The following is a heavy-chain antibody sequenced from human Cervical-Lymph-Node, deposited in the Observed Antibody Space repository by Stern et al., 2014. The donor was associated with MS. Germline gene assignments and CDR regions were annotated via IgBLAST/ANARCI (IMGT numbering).Heavy chain of an antibody. V-gene: IGHV4-4*07. CDR3: ARALVPGSTNWFDP. CDR1: GGSIRNYY. D-gene: IGHD2-2*01. Sequence: VQLVESGPGLVKPSETLSLTCTVSGGSIRNYYWSWLRQPAGPGLEWIGRIYSNGNTYYNPSLKSRLTMSVDTSKNQFSLKLSSVTAADTAVYYCARALVPGSTNWFDPWGQGTLVTVSS. CDR2: IYSNGNT. J-gene: IGHJ5*02.